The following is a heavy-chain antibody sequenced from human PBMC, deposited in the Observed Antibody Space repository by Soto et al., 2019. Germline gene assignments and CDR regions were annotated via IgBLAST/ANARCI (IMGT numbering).Heavy chain of an antibody. CDR1: DDFISIYY. CDR3: ARADYEILTGSYAMDV. J-gene: IGHJ6*02. V-gene: IGHV4-4*07. Sequence: SETLSLTCTVSDDFISIYYRNWIRHPAGKGQEWIGRVSTNGATNYNPSLESRVTMSVDTSKNQFSLKLTSVTAADTAVYFCARADYEILTGSYAMDVWGQGTTVTVSS. CDR2: VSTNGAT. D-gene: IGHD3-9*01.